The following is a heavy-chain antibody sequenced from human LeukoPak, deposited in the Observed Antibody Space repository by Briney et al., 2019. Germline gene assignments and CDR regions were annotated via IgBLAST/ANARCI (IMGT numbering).Heavy chain of an antibody. Sequence: SQNLSLNCAISGDSVSSNSAAWNWIRQSPSRGLEWLGRTYYRSKWYNDYAVSVKSRITINPDTSKNQFSLQLNSVTPEDTAVYYCARISVAVAGDLGYYYGMDVWGKGTTVTVSS. J-gene: IGHJ6*04. CDR2: TYYRSKWYN. CDR1: GDSVSSNSAA. V-gene: IGHV6-1*01. CDR3: ARISVAVAGDLGYYYGMDV. D-gene: IGHD6-19*01.